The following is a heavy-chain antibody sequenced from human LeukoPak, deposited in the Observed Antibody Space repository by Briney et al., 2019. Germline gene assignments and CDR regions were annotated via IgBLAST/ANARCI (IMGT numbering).Heavy chain of an antibody. CDR1: GFTFSSYG. CDR3: ARDGYFYGAFDI. CDR2: INQDETAN. Sequence: PGGSLRLSCAASGFTFSSYGMHWVRQAPGKGLEWVASINQDETANLYVDSVKGRFTISRDNSKNTLYLQMNSLRAEDTAVYYCARDGYFYGAFDIWGQGTMVTVSS. J-gene: IGHJ3*02. V-gene: IGHV3-7*03. D-gene: IGHD2-21*01.